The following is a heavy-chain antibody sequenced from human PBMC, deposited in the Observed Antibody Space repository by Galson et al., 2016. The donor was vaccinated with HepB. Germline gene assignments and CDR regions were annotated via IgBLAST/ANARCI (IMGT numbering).Heavy chain of an antibody. Sequence: SLRLSCAASGFTFDDYAMHWVRQAPGTGLEWVSGISWNSGSIGYADSVKGRFTISRDNAKNSLYLRMNSLRAEDTALYYCAKDIQPYGSGSSPGHWGQGTLVTVSS. D-gene: IGHD3-10*01. J-gene: IGHJ4*02. V-gene: IGHV3-9*01. CDR1: GFTFDDYA. CDR3: AKDIQPYGSGSSPGH. CDR2: ISWNSGSI.